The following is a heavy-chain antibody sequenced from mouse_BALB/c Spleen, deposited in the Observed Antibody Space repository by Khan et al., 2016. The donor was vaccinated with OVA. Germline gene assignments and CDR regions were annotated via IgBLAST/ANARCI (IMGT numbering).Heavy chain of an antibody. V-gene: IGHV3-2*02. J-gene: IGHJ4*01. Sequence: EVQLQESGPGLVNPSQSLSLTCTVTGYSITSDYAWNWIRQFPGKKLEWMGYINYSGSTNYNPALKSRISITRDTSKNQFFLQLNSVTTEDTATYYCARDGSRYNYAMDYWGQGTSVTVSS. CDR3: ARDGSRYNYAMDY. CDR2: INYSGST. CDR1: GYSITSDYA. D-gene: IGHD2-3*01.